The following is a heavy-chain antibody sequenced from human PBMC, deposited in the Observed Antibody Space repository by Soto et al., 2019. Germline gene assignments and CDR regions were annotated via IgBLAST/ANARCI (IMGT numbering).Heavy chain of an antibody. CDR1: GYSFTSYW. V-gene: IGHV5-51*01. J-gene: IGHJ6*02. D-gene: IGHD6-6*01. Sequence: GESLKISCKGSGYSFTSYWIGWVRQMPGKGLEWMGIIYPGDSDTRYSPSFQGQVTISADKSISTAYLQWSSLKASDTAMYYCARSSSSGYYYHGMDVWGQGTTVTVSS. CDR3: ARSSSSGYYYHGMDV. CDR2: IYPGDSDT.